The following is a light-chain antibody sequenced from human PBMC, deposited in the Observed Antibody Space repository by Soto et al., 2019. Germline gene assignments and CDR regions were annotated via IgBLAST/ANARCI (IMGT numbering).Light chain of an antibody. CDR3: CSYAGESTVT. CDR1: SPNVGVYKL. Sequence: QSALTQPASVSGSPGQSITISCTATSPNVGVYKLVSWYQQHPGKAPKLIIYEGSKRPSGVSNRFSGSKSGNAASLTISGLQAEDEADYHCCSYAGESTVTFGGGTKLTVL. CDR2: EGS. J-gene: IGLJ2*01. V-gene: IGLV2-23*01.